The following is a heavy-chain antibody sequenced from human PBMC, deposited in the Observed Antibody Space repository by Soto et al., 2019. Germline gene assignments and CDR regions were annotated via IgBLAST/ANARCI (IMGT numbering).Heavy chain of an antibody. CDR2: INPNSGGT. V-gene: IGHV1-2*04. Sequence: ASVKVSCKASGYTFTGYYMHWVRQAPGQGLEWMGWINPNSGGTNYAQKFQGWVTMTRDTSISTAYMELSRLRSDDTAVYYCARDLHPYSYGYYYYGMDVWGQGTTVTVSS. CDR1: GYTFTGYY. J-gene: IGHJ6*02. CDR3: ARDLHPYSYGYYYYGMDV. D-gene: IGHD5-18*01.